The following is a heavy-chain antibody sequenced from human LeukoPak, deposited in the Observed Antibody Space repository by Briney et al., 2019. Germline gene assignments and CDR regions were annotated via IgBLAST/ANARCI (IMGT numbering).Heavy chain of an antibody. CDR1: GDSVSRNSAA. Sequence: SQTLSLTCAISGDSVSRNSAAWNWIRQSPSRGLEWLGRTYYTSKWFNDYAVSLRSRITVNPDTSKNQFSLRLSSVTPEDTAVYYCARGRHFYYGMDVWGQGTTVTVSS. D-gene: IGHD3-3*02. V-gene: IGHV6-1*01. CDR2: TYYTSKWFN. J-gene: IGHJ6*02. CDR3: ARGRHFYYGMDV.